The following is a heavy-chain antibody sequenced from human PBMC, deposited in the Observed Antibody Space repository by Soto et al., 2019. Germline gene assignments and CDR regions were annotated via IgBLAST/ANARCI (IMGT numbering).Heavy chain of an antibody. D-gene: IGHD3-10*01. CDR2: IYHSGST. CDR1: GGSISSSNW. CDR3: ARHNYGSGSTYFDE. J-gene: IGHJ4*02. Sequence: PSETLSLTCAVSGGSISSSNWWSWVRQPPGKGLEWIGEIYHSGSTNYNPSLKSRVTISVDTSKNQFSLKLNSITAADTAVYYCARHNYGSGSTYFDEWGQGTLVTVSS. V-gene: IGHV4-4*02.